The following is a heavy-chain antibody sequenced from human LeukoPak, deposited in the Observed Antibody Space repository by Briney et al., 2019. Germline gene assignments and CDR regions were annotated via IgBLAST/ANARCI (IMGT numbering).Heavy chain of an antibody. V-gene: IGHV3-23*01. CDR3: AKRRHVWELPPSSD. D-gene: IGHD3-10*01. J-gene: IGHJ4*02. CDR1: GFTFSDCA. Sequence: GGSLRLSCAASGFTFSDCAMSWVRQAPGKGLEWVSTISGSGGSTYYADSVKGRFTISRENPKNTLYPKMKTLRAEDTAMYYCAKRRHVWELPPSSDWGQGTLVTVSS. CDR2: ISGSGGST.